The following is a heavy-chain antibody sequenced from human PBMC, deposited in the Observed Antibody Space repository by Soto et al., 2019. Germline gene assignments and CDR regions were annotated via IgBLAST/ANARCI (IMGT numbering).Heavy chain of an antibody. Sequence: CGSLRLSCVAAGFTFTNHARTSVSKARGRGLEWVSTTSGRGDDTYCGDSIKGRFTSCIDNSEDTLYLRMNGLRAVETALYYRAKRYCTNTTCVREIDY. D-gene: IGHD2-8*01. V-gene: IGHV3-23*01. CDR3: AKRYCTNTTCVREIDY. CDR1: GFTFTNHA. J-gene: IGHJ4*01. CDR2: TSGRGDDT.